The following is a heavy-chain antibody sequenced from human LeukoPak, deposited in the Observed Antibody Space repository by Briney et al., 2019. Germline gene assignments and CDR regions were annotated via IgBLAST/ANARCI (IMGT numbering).Heavy chain of an antibody. CDR3: AKEEALLWFGEESFGMDV. V-gene: IGHV3-43*02. CDR1: GFTFDDYA. D-gene: IGHD3-10*01. J-gene: IGHJ6*02. Sequence: GGSLRLSCAASGFTFDDYAMHWVRQAPGKGLEWVSLISGDGGSTYYVDSVKGRFTISRDNSKNSLYLQMNSLRTEDTALYYCAKEEALLWFGEESFGMDVWGQGTTVTVSS. CDR2: ISGDGGST.